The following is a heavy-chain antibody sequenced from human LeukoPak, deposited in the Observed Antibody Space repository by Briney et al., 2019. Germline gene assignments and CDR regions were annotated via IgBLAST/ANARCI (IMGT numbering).Heavy chain of an antibody. J-gene: IGHJ4*02. Sequence: GESLQISCKGSGCSFTTYWIGWVRQLPGKGLEWMGILSPGDSNRRYSPSFEGQVNISADKSINTAYLQWSSLKASDTAMYYCARVHVGSGNDYFDYWGQGTLVTVSS. D-gene: IGHD3-10*01. V-gene: IGHV5-51*01. CDR2: LSPGDSNR. CDR1: GCSFTTYW. CDR3: ARVHVGSGNDYFDY.